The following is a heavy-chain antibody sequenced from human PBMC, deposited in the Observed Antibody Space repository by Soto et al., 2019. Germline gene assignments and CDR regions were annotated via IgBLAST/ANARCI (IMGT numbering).Heavy chain of an antibody. V-gene: IGHV3-23*01. CDR2: ISGSGGST. D-gene: IGHD3-16*01. CDR3: AKIDVNMRANWFDP. J-gene: IGHJ5*02. Sequence: VGSLRLSCAASGFTFSSYAMSWVRQAPGKGLGWVSAISGSGGSTYYADSVKGRFTISRDNSKSTLYLQMNSLRAEDTAVYYCAKIDVNMRANWFDPWGQGTLVTVSS. CDR1: GFTFSSYA.